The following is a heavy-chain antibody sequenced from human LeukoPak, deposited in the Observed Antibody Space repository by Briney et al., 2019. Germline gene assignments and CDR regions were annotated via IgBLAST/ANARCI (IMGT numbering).Heavy chain of an antibody. CDR3: ARHDVVSRAFDI. CDR1: GGSISSSNYY. V-gene: IGHV4-39*01. CDR2: IYYRGST. Sequence: PSETLSLTCTVSGGSISSSNYYWGWVRQPPGKGLEWIGSIYYRGSTYYNPSLRSRATIFVDTSQNQFSLQLRSVTAADTAVYYCARHDVVSRAFDIWGPGTMVTVSS. J-gene: IGHJ3*02. D-gene: IGHD2-15*01.